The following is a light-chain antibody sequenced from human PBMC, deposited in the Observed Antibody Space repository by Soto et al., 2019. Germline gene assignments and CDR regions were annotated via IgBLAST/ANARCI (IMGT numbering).Light chain of an antibody. CDR1: HGINNH. V-gene: IGKV1-17*03. CDR3: LQHNSYPIT. CDR2: AAS. J-gene: IGKJ5*01. Sequence: DIQMTQSPSASSASVGDRVTVTCRASHGINNHLAWIQQKPGEVPKRLIYAASTLQSGVPSRFSGSGSGTEFTLTINSLQPEDFATYYCLQHNSYPITLGQGTRLEIK.